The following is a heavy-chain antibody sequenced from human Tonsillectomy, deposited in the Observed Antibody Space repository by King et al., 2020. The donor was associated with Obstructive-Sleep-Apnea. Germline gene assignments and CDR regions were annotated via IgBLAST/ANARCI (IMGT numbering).Heavy chain of an antibody. CDR1: GFRFDDYA. CDR3: AKDPYGDYGARWFDP. J-gene: IGHJ5*02. V-gene: IGHV3-9*01. Sequence: VQLVESGGGLVQPGRSLRLSCAASGFRFDDYAMHWVRQAPGKGLEWVSSISWNSGNIAYADSVKGRFTISRDNAKNSLYLQMNSLRPEDTALYYCAKDPYGDYGARWFDPWGQGTLVTVSS. CDR2: ISWNSGNI. D-gene: IGHD4-17*01.